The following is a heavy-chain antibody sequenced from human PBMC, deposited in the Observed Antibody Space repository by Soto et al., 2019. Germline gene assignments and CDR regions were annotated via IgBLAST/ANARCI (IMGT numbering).Heavy chain of an antibody. Sequence: GGSLRLSCAASGFTFSTYAMSWVRQAPGKGLEWVSSTSYDGGATYYADSVKGRFTFSRDNSRDTLYLQMNSLRADDTAVYYYARVGVSSNSDYWGQGTLVTVSS. J-gene: IGHJ4*02. CDR2: TSYDGGAT. CDR3: ARVGVSSNSDY. CDR1: GFTFSTYA. V-gene: IGHV3-23*01. D-gene: IGHD3-16*01.